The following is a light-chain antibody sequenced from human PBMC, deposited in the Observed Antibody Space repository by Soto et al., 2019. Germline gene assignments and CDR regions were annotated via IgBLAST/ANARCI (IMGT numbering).Light chain of an antibody. Sequence: QSALTQPASVSGSPGQSITISCTGTSSDVGGYNYVSWYQQHPGKAPKLMIYDVSNRPSGVSNRFSGSKSGNTASLTISGFQAEDEDDYDCSSYTGRSTYVVFGGGTKLTVL. CDR3: SSYTGRSTYVV. CDR2: DVS. CDR1: SSDVGGYNY. J-gene: IGLJ2*01. V-gene: IGLV2-14*01.